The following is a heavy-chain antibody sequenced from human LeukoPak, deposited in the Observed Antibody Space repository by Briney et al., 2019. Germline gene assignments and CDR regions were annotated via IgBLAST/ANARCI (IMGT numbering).Heavy chain of an antibody. J-gene: IGHJ6*02. CDR3: ARDQEAVTADYFYYGMDV. CDR2: IIPMLGIA. CDR1: GGTFSNYA. V-gene: IGHV1-69*04. Sequence: SVKVSCKASGGTFSNYAISWVRQAPGQGLEWMGRIIPMLGIANYAQKFQGRVTITADKSTSTAYMELSSLRSEDTAVYYCARDQEAVTADYFYYGMDVWGQGTTLTVSS. D-gene: IGHD4-11*01.